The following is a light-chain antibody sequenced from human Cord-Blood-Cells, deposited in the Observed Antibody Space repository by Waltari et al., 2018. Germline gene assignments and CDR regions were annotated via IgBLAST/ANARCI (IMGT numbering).Light chain of an antibody. CDR3: CSYAGSSTFYVV. Sequence: SDVGSYNLVSWYQQHPGKAPKLMIYEGSKRPSGVSNRFSGSKSGNTASLTISGLQAEDEADYYCCSYAGSSTFYVVFGGGTKLTVL. V-gene: IGLV2-23*03. J-gene: IGLJ2*01. CDR2: EGS. CDR1: SDVGSYNL.